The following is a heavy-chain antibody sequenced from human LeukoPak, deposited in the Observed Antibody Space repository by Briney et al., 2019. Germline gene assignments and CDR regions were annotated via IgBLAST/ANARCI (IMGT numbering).Heavy chain of an antibody. CDR3: ARDSYYYDSSGYNDY. D-gene: IGHD3-22*01. Sequence: ASVKVSCKASGYTFTGYYMHWVRQAPGQGLEWMGWINPNSGGTNYAQKFQGRVTMTRDTSISTAYMELSRLRSDDTAVYYYARDSYYYDSSGYNDYWGQGTLVTVSS. V-gene: IGHV1-2*02. J-gene: IGHJ4*02. CDR1: GYTFTGYY. CDR2: INPNSGGT.